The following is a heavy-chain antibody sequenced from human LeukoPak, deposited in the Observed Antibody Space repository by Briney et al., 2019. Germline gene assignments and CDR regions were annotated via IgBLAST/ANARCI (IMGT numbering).Heavy chain of an antibody. D-gene: IGHD5-24*01. V-gene: IGHV4-38-2*02. CDR1: AYSISSGYY. CDR2: IYHSGST. J-gene: IGHJ4*02. CDR3: ARDSRTIADY. Sequence: SETLSLTCTVSAYSISSGYYWGWIRQPPGKGLEWIGSIYHSGSTYYNPSLKSRVTISVDTSKNQFSLKLSSVTAADTAMYYCARDSRTIADYWGQGTLVTVSS.